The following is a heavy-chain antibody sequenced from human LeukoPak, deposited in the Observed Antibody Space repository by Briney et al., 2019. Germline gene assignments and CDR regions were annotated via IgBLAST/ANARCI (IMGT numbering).Heavy chain of an antibody. CDR1: GFTFSSYG. V-gene: IGHV3-33*01. CDR3: ARDPANSGSYLDY. Sequence: GGSLRLSCAASGFTFSSYGMQWVRQALGKGLEWVAVIWYDGSNKYYADSVKGRFTISRDNSKNTLYLQMNSLRAEDTAVYYCARDPANSGSYLDYWGQGTLVTVSS. D-gene: IGHD1-26*01. CDR2: IWYDGSNK. J-gene: IGHJ4*02.